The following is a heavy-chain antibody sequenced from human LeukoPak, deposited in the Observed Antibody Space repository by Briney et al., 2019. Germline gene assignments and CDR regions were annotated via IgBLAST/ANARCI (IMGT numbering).Heavy chain of an antibody. CDR3: AKHGTSGYNFFDS. V-gene: IGHV3-23*01. CDR2: ITTGGIT. D-gene: IGHD3-22*01. CDR1: GFTFSTYA. J-gene: IGHJ4*02. Sequence: GGSLRLSCAASGFTFSTYAMTWVRQAPGKGLEWVSTITTGGITYHADSVKGRFTISRDISKSTLYLQMNGLRAEDTAMYYCAKHGTSGYNFFDSWGQGTLVTVPS.